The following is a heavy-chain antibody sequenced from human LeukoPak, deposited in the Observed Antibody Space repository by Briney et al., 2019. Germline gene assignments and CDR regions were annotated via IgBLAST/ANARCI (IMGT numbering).Heavy chain of an antibody. V-gene: IGHV1-24*01. D-gene: IGHD5-12*01. J-gene: IGHJ4*02. CDR1: GYTFTGYY. Sequence: ASVKVSCKTSGYTFTGYYMHWVRQAPGKGLEWMGGFDPEDGETIYAQKFQGRVTMTEDTSTDTAYMELSSLRSEDTAVYYCARGYSGYDIGVVYFDYWGQGTLVTVSS. CDR3: ARGYSGYDIGVVYFDY. CDR2: FDPEDGET.